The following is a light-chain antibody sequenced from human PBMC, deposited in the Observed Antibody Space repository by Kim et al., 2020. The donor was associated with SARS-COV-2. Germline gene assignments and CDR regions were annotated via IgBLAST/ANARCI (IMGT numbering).Light chain of an antibody. CDR2: GAS. V-gene: IGKV3-20*01. CDR1: QSVTSSY. J-gene: IGKJ4*01. CDR3: QQYGSSLLA. Sequence: EIVLTQSPGTLSLSPGERATLSCRASQSVTSSYLAWYQQKPGHAPRLLIYGASRRATGIPDRFSGSGSGTDFTLTISRLEPEDFAVYYWQQYGSSLLAFGGGTKLEI.